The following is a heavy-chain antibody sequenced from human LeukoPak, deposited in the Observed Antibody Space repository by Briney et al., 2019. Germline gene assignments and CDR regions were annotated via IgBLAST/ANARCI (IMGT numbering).Heavy chain of an antibody. CDR1: GGSFSGYY. CDR3: ARGYYDSSGYLDY. CDR2: VNHSGST. J-gene: IGHJ4*02. D-gene: IGHD3-22*01. V-gene: IGHV4-34*01. Sequence: SETLSLTCAVYGGSFSGYYWSWIRQPPGKGLEWIGEVNHSGSTNYNPSLKSRVTISVDTSKNQFSLKLSSVTAADTAVYYCARGYYDSSGYLDYWGQGTLVTVSS.